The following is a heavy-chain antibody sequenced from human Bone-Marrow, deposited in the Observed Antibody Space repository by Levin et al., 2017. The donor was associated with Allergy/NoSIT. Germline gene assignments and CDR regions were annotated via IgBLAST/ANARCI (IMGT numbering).Heavy chain of an antibody. Sequence: QSGGSLRLSCGGSGFTFSIYGMHWVRQAPGKGLEWVAVIWFDGTIKYYADSVKGRFIISRDNSKNTLYLQMNSLRAEDTAIYYCVRDVNTSGYDGGYWGQGTLVTVSS. CDR2: IWFDGTIK. CDR3: VRDVNTSGYDGGY. J-gene: IGHJ4*02. V-gene: IGHV3-33*01. CDR1: GFTFSIYG. D-gene: IGHD3-22*01.